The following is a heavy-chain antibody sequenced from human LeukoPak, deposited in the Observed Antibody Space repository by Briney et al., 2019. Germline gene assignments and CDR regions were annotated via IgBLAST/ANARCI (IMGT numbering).Heavy chain of an antibody. Sequence: KSSETLSLTCTVSGYSISSGYYWGWIRQPPGKGLQWLGSIYYLGSTYYNPSLNSRVTISVDTSKNQFSLKLSSVTAADTAVYYCARLVTRGYYDSSGRRIDAFDIWGQGTMVTVSS. CDR1: GYSISSGYY. CDR2: IYYLGST. CDR3: ARLVTRGYYDSSGRRIDAFDI. D-gene: IGHD3-22*01. J-gene: IGHJ3*02. V-gene: IGHV4-38-2*02.